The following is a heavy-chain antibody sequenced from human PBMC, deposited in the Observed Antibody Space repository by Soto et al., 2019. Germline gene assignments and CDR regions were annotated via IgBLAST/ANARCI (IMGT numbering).Heavy chain of an antibody. D-gene: IGHD2-2*01. CDR2: IKQDGSEK. J-gene: IGHJ4*02. CDR3: ARDLALFFQLLLSGYFVY. CDR1: GFTFSSYW. V-gene: IGHV3-7*01. Sequence: GGSLRLSCAASGFTFSSYWMSWVRQAPGKGLEWVVNIKQDGSEKYYVDSVKGRFTISRDNAKNSLYLQINSLRAEDTAVYYCARDLALFFQLLLSGYFVYWGQGTLVTVFS.